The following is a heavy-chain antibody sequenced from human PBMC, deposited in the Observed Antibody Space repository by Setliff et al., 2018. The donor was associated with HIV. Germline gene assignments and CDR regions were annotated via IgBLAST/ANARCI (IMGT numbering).Heavy chain of an antibody. V-gene: IGHV3-21*01. D-gene: IGHD6-19*01. J-gene: IGHJ4*02. CDR3: ARSGSGWYEGGYYFDY. CDR2: ISSSSSYM. CDR1: GFTFSSYA. Sequence: GGSLRLSCAASGFTFSSYAMNWVRQAPGKGLEWVSSISSSSSYMYYADSVKGRFTISRDNAKGSLYLRMNSLRAEDTAVYFCARSGSGWYEGGYYFDYWGQGTLVTVSS.